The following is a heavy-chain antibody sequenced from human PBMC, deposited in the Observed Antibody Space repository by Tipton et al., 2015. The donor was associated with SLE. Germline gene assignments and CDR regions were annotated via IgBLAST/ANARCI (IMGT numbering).Heavy chain of an antibody. J-gene: IGHJ4*02. CDR1: GFTFDDYG. V-gene: IGHV3-20*04. CDR3: ASEGYSSGWYFDY. CDR2: ISWNGGST. D-gene: IGHD6-19*01. Sequence: SLRLSCAASGFTFDDYGMSWVRQAPGKGLEWVSGISWNGGSTGYADSVKGRFTISRDNAKNSLYLQINRLRAEDTAVYYCASEGYSSGWYFDYWGQVTLVTVSS.